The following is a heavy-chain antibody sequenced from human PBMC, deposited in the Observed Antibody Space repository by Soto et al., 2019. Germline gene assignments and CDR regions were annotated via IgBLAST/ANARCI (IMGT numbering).Heavy chain of an antibody. D-gene: IGHD1-26*01. Sequence: PGESLKISCKGSGYSFTNYWITWVRQMPGKGLEWMGRIDPSESYVSYSPSFEGHVTISADKSITTAYLQWSSLKASDTAMYYCARHDGGGGTYSFYVMDVWGQGTTVTVSS. J-gene: IGHJ6*02. CDR3: ARHDGGGGTYSFYVMDV. CDR2: IDPSESYV. V-gene: IGHV5-10-1*01. CDR1: GYSFTNYW.